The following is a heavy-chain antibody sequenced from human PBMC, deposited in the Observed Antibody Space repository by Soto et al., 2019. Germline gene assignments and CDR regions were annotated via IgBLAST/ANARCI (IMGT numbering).Heavy chain of an antibody. Sequence: SETLSLTCAVSGGSISSGGYSWSWIRQPPGKGLEWIEEINHSGSTNYNPSLLSRVTISVDTSKNEFSLRLSSVTAADTAVYYCARLNGYCISTNCHGYYGLDVWGQGTTVTVSS. J-gene: IGHJ6*02. D-gene: IGHD2-2*03. CDR3: ARLNGYCISTNCHGYYGLDV. V-gene: IGHV4-39*01. CDR2: INHSGST. CDR1: GGSISSGGYS.